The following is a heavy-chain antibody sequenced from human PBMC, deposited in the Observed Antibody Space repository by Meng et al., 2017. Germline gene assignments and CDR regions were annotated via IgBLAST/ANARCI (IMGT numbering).Heavy chain of an antibody. D-gene: IGHD6-19*01. CDR2: ISAYNGNT. Sequence: VQSRIECKKPGAPWKVSSKASCYTFTSYGISWVRQAPGQGLEWMGWISAYNGNTNYAQKLQGRVTMTTDTSTSTAYMELRSLRSDDTAVYYCARAGIAVAGPDYWGQGTLVTVSS. CDR3: ARAGIAVAGPDY. J-gene: IGHJ4*02. V-gene: IGHV1-18*01. CDR1: CYTFTSYG.